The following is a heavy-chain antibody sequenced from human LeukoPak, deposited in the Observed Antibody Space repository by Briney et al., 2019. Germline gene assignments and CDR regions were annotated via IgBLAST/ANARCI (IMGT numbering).Heavy chain of an antibody. D-gene: IGHD2-2*01. J-gene: IGHJ4*02. CDR1: GYTFTGYY. CDR3: AREADCSGTSCYSQFRDY. V-gene: IGHV1-2*02. CDR2: INPNSGGT. Sequence: ASVKVSCKASGYTFTGYYMHWVRQAPGQGLEWMGWINPNSGGTNYAQKFQGRVTMTRDTSISTAYMELSRLRSDDTAVYYCAREADCSGTSCYSQFRDYWGQGTLVTVSS.